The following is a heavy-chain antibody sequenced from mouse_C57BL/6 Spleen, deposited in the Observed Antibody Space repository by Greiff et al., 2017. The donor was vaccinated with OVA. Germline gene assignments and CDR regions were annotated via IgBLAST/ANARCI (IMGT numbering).Heavy chain of an antibody. Sequence: QVQLQQSGAELMKPGASVKLSCTATGYTFTGYWIEWVKQRPGHGLEWIGEILPGSGSTNYNENFKGKATFTAETSSNTAYMQHSSLTTEDSATYYCARGYYDSNYDFDYWGQGTTLTVSS. J-gene: IGHJ2*01. CDR3: ARGYYDSNYDFDY. D-gene: IGHD2-5*01. V-gene: IGHV1-9*01. CDR2: ILPGSGST. CDR1: GYTFTGYW.